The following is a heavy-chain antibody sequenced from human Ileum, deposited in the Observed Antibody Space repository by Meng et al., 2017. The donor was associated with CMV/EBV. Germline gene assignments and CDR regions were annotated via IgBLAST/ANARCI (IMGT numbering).Heavy chain of an antibody. Sequence: ASVKVSCKASGYSFTGHYLHWVRQAPGQGLEWMGWINPDSSGTKYARMFQGRVTMTRDTSISTAIIELSRLRSDDTAVYFCARARSMTLFGVIIKDYYVMDVWGQGTTVTVSS. J-gene: IGHJ6*02. CDR1: GYSFTGHY. CDR2: INPDSSGT. CDR3: ARARSMTLFGVIIKDYYVMDV. D-gene: IGHD3-3*01. V-gene: IGHV1-2*02.